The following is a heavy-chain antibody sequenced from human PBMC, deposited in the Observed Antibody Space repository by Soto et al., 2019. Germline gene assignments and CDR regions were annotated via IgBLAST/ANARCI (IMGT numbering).Heavy chain of an antibody. J-gene: IGHJ3*01. V-gene: IGHV3-23*01. CDR2: IRGNGGAT. CDR1: GFSVSIYD. D-gene: IGHD3-22*01. CDR3: AKDRGDGGYPAFDV. Sequence: EVQLLESGGGLVQPGGFLRLSCVASGFSVSIYDMGWVRQAPGKGLEWVSLIRGNGGATYYADSVEGRLTISRDNSENMLYLQGNYLRAEDTAVYYCAKDRGDGGYPAFDVWGPGTKVTVSS.